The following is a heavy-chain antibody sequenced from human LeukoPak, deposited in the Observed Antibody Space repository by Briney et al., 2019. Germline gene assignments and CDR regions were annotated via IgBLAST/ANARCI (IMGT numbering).Heavy chain of an antibody. V-gene: IGHV3-11*04. CDR3: ARDLEVATYCSSTSCYYNWFDP. D-gene: IGHD2-2*01. J-gene: IGHJ5*02. Sequence: GGSLRLSCAASGFTFTNYAMSWVRQAPGKGLEWVSYISSSGSTIYYADSVKGRFTISRDNAKNSLYLQMNSLRAEDTAVYYCARDLEVATYCSSTSCYYNWFDPWGQGTLVTVSS. CDR2: ISSSGSTI. CDR1: GFTFTNYA.